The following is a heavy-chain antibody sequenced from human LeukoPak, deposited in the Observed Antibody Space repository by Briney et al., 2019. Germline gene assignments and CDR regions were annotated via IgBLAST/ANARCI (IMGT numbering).Heavy chain of an antibody. J-gene: IGHJ4*02. Sequence: GGSLSLLYAASGLTFSIYAMSWARQAPGKGLEGVSVISGGGGRTYDAAAMEGRFTISKNNTKNTLYLQMNSLRAEDTAVYYCAKSQVVVPEDWGQGTLVTVSS. D-gene: IGHD3-22*01. CDR2: ISGGGGRT. CDR1: GLTFSIYA. V-gene: IGHV3-23*01. CDR3: AKSQVVVPED.